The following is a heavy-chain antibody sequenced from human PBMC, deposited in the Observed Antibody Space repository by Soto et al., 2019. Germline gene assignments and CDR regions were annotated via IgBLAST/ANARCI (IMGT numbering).Heavy chain of an antibody. D-gene: IGHD3-22*01. V-gene: IGHV5-10-1*01. J-gene: IGHJ6*02. CDR2: IDPSDSYT. CDR1: GYSFTSYW. Sequence: GESLKISCKGSGYSFTSYWISWVRQMPGKGLEWMGRIDPSDSYTNYSPSFQGHVTISADKSISTAYLQWSSLKASDTAMYYCARRGDSSGYYSSWYCYGMDVWGQGTTVTVSS. CDR3: ARRGDSSGYYSSWYCYGMDV.